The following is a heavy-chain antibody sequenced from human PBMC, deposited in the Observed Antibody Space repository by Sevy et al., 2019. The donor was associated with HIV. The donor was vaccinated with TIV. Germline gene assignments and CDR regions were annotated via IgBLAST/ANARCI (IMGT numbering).Heavy chain of an antibody. D-gene: IGHD5-18*01. CDR2: INEDGSRL. V-gene: IGHV3-7*01. CDR3: ARDRAYSALDY. Sequence: GGSLRLSCVASGFTFSDSWMTWVRQAPGKGLERIAFINEDGSRLGYVDSVRGRSTISRENTKNSLYLQMNSLRAEDTAVYFCARDRAYSALDYWGQGTLVTVSS. CDR1: GFTFSDSW. J-gene: IGHJ4*02.